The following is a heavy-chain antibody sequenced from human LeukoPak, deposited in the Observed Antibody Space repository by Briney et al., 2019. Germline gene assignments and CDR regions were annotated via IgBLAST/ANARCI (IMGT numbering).Heavy chain of an antibody. Sequence: GGSLRLSCAASGFTFSSYSMNWVRQAPGKGLEWVSYISSSSSTIYYADSVKGRFTISRDNAKNSLYLQMNSLRAEDTAVYYCASEVAGTSYYFDYWGQGTLVTVSS. CDR1: GFTFSSYS. CDR2: ISSSSSTI. J-gene: IGHJ4*02. V-gene: IGHV3-48*01. D-gene: IGHD6-19*01. CDR3: ASEVAGTSYYFDY.